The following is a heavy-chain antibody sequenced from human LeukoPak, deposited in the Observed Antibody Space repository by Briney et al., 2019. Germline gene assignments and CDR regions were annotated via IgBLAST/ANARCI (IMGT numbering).Heavy chain of an antibody. CDR1: GGSISSYS. V-gene: IGHV4-59*08. J-gene: IGHJ3*02. CDR2: IYHSRST. CDR3: ARQAAVASTIAFDI. Sequence: SENLSLNCTVSGGSISSYSWSWIRQPPGKGLEWIGYIYHSRSTYYNPSLKSRVTISVDTSKNQFSLKLSSVTAADTAVYYCARQAAVASTIAFDIWGQGTMVTVSS. D-gene: IGHD6-19*01.